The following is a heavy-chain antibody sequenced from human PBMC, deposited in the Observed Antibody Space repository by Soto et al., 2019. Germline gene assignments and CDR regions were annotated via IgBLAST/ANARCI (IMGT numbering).Heavy chain of an antibody. D-gene: IGHD1-1*01. Sequence: QVRLAQSGAEVKSPGSSVRVSCKASGATFSTYGITWVRQAPRQGLEWVGAILPMFRKTNYAQKFQGRVTIIADKSPDTVYLDLSRLISDDTAIYFCARVVQLGSNYGMDVWGQGTTVVVSS. CDR2: ILPMFRKT. V-gene: IGHV1-69*06. CDR3: ARVVQLGSNYGMDV. J-gene: IGHJ6*02. CDR1: GATFSTYG.